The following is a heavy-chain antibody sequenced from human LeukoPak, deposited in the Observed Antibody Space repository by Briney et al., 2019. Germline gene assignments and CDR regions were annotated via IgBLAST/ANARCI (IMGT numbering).Heavy chain of an antibody. Sequence: GGSLRLSCAASGYTFDDYAMHWVRQAPGKGLEWVSGISWNSGSIGYADSVKGRFTISRDNAKNSLYLQMNSLRAEDMAFYYCANRATFGVVPAATFDYWGQGTLVTVSS. CDR2: ISWNSGSI. V-gene: IGHV3-9*03. CDR3: ANRATFGVVPAATFDY. J-gene: IGHJ4*02. D-gene: IGHD2-2*01. CDR1: GYTFDDYA.